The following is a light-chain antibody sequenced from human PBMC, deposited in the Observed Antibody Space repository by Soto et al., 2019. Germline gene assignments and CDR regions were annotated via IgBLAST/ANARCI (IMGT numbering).Light chain of an antibody. CDR1: QSVLYSSNNKNY. Sequence: DIVMTQSPDSLAVSLGERATINCKSSQSVLYSSNNKNYLAWYQQKPGQPPKLLFYWASTRESGVPDRFSGSGSGTDFPLTISSLQAEDVAVYYCQHYYSTPYSFGQGTKLEIK. J-gene: IGKJ2*03. CDR2: WAS. CDR3: QHYYSTPYS. V-gene: IGKV4-1*01.